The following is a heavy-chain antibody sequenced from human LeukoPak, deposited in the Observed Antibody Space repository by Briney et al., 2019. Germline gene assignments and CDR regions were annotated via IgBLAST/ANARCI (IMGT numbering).Heavy chain of an antibody. J-gene: IGHJ6*03. D-gene: IGHD3-3*01. Sequence: PGGSLRLSCAASGFTFDDYAMHWVPQAPGKGLEWVSLISWDVGSTYYADSVKGRFTISRDNSKNSLYLQMNSLRAEDTALYYCARESHYYDFWSGYYQVYYYMDVWGKGTTVTVSS. CDR2: ISWDVGST. V-gene: IGHV3-43D*03. CDR1: GFTFDDYA. CDR3: ARESHYYDFWSGYYQVYYYMDV.